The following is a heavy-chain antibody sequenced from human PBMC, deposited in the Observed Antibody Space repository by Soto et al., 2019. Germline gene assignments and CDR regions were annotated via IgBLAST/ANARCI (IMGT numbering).Heavy chain of an antibody. CDR2: TYHSGNP. J-gene: IGHJ4*02. V-gene: IGHV4-30-2*01. Sequence: SETLSLTCDVSGDTISTGGYTWALIRQPPGKALEWIGHTYHSGNPYYNPSLKSRVIISVDRSKNQFSLKLSSVTAADTAVYYCARHAVHSSGFTDDWGQGTLVTVSS. CDR1: GDTISTGGYT. D-gene: IGHD6-19*01. CDR3: ARHAVHSSGFTDD.